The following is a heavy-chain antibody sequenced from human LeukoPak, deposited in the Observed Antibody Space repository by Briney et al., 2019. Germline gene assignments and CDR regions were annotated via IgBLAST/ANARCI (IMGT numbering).Heavy chain of an antibody. J-gene: IGHJ3*02. D-gene: IGHD4-17*01. CDR1: GDSISSYY. Sequence: SETLSLTCTVSGDSISSYYWSWIRQPPGKGLEWIGYIYYSGSTKYNPSLKSRVTISVDTSKKQFSLKLSSVTAADTAGYYCARDRQATTAYDAFDIWGRGTMVTVSS. CDR2: IYYSGST. V-gene: IGHV4-59*01. CDR3: ARDRQATTAYDAFDI.